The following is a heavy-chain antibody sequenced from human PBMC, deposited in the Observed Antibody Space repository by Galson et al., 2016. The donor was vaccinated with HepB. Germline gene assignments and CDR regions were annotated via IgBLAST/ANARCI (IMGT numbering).Heavy chain of an antibody. CDR2: IDWDDDK. V-gene: IGHV2-70*01. CDR1: GFSLSTRGMC. Sequence: PALVKPTQTLTLTCTFSGFSLSTRGMCVSWIRQPPGKALEWLALIDWDDDKYYSTSLKTRLTISKDTSKHQVVFTMTNMDPLDNATYYCPRTKAKRKTKTTISTYTSKHQVVFTLTNRDPVDTATYYCARTQANGYTRSWHGLDYWGQGTLVTVSS. D-gene: IGHD3-10*02. J-gene: IGHJ4*02. CDR3: PRTKAKRKTKTTISTYTSKHQVVFTLTNRDPVDTATYYCARTQANGYTRSWHGLDY.